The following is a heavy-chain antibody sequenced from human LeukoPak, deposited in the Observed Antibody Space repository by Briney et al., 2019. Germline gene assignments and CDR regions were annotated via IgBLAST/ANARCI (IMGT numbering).Heavy chain of an antibody. CDR2: IIPIFGTA. CDR1: GGTFSSYA. D-gene: IGHD1-20*01. V-gene: IGHV1-69*01. J-gene: IGHJ3*02. Sequence: SSVKVSCKASGGTFSSYAISWVRQAPGQGLEWMGGIIPIFGTANYAQKFQGRVTITADESTSTAYMELSSLRSEDTAVCYCARDWSSPLTSDAFDIWGQGTMVTVSS. CDR3: ARDWSSPLTSDAFDI.